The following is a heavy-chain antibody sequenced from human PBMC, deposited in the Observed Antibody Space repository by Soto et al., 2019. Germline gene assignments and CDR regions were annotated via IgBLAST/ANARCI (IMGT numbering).Heavy chain of an antibody. CDR2: ISNDGNNK. CDR3: ARDSGRGSADYYFDS. Sequence: QVQLVESGGGVVQPGRSLRLSCAASGFTFRAYGMHWVRQAPGKGLERVAVISNDGNNKYHGDSVKGRFTISRDNSKNTLYLQMNSLRAEDTAVYYCARDSGRGSADYYFDSWGQGTLVTVSS. CDR1: GFTFRAYG. J-gene: IGHJ4*02. D-gene: IGHD3-10*01. V-gene: IGHV3-30*03.